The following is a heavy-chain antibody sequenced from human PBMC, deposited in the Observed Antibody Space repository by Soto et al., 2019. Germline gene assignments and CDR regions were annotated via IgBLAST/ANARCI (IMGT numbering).Heavy chain of an antibody. J-gene: IGHJ5*02. Sequence: QVQLQQWGAGLLKPSETLSLTCAVYGGSFSNYYWSWIRQPPGKGLEWIGEIKLSASTNYNLSLKSRVTMSQDTSKNQFSLKLSSVTAADTAVYYCAKGGGSLWSWGQGTLVTVSS. CDR1: GGSFSNYY. D-gene: IGHD3-10*01. V-gene: IGHV4-34*01. CDR3: AKGGGSLWS. CDR2: IKLSAST.